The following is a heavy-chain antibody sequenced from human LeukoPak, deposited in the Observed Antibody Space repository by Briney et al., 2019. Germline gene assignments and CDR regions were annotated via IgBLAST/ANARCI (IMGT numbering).Heavy chain of an antibody. CDR2: MNPNSGNT. CDR3: ARGGIMVRGISLLYGMDV. Sequence: ASVKVSCKASGYTFTTYDINWVRQATGQGLQWMGWMNPNSGNTGYAQNFQGRLTMTGNTSISTAYMELSSLTSEDTAVYYCARGGIMVRGISLLYGMDVWGQGTTVTVSS. D-gene: IGHD3-10*01. J-gene: IGHJ6*02. CDR1: GYTFTTYD. V-gene: IGHV1-8*01.